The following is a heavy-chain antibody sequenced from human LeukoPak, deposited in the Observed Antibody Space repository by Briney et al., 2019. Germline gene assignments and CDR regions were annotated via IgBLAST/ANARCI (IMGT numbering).Heavy chain of an antibody. V-gene: IGHV4-4*07. CDR3: ARGRHCSADICSGGDAFDI. Sequence: SETLSLTCTVSGGSISSYYWSWIRQPAGKGLEWIGRIYSRGSTNNNPSLKSRVTMSVDTSKNQFSLKLSSVTAADTAVYYCARGRHCSADICSGGDAFDIRGQGTMVSVSS. CDR1: GGSISSYY. CDR2: IYSRGST. J-gene: IGHJ3*02. D-gene: IGHD2-15*01.